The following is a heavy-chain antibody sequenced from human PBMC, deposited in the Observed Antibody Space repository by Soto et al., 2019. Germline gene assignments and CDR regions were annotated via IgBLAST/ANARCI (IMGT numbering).Heavy chain of an antibody. Sequence: EVQLVESGGGLVKPGGSLRLSCAASGFTFTNAWMNWVRHAPGKGLEWVGRIKSKTDDGTTDYAAPVKGRFTISRDDSKNTLYLQMNKLKTEDTGVYYCTPRTTIFGVVPISGGGQVTLVTVAS. D-gene: IGHD3-3*01. CDR1: GFTFTNAW. V-gene: IGHV3-15*07. J-gene: IGHJ4*02. CDR3: TPRTTIFGVVPISG. CDR2: IKSKTDDGTT.